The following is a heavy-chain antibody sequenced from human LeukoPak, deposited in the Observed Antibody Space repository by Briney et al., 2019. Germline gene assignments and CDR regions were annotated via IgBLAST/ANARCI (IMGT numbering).Heavy chain of an antibody. CDR3: ARGVAGRYYFDY. CDR1: GGTFSSYA. CDR2: IIPIFGTA. V-gene: IGHV1-69*13. D-gene: IGHD3-10*01. Sequence: SVKVSFTASGGTFSSYAISWVRQAPGQGLEWMGGIIPIFGTANYAQKFQGRVTITADESTSTAYMELSSLRSEDTAVYYCARGVAGRYYFDYWGQGTLVTVSS. J-gene: IGHJ4*02.